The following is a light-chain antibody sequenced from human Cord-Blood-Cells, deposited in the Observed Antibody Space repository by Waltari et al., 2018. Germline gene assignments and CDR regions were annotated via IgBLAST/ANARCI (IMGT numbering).Light chain of an antibody. CDR3: GTWDSSLSAGV. Sequence: QKVTISCSGSSSNIGNNYVSWYQQLPGTAPKLLIYDNNKRPSGIPDRFSGSKSGTSATLGITGLQTGDEADYYCGTWDSSLSAGVFGGGTKLTVL. V-gene: IGLV1-51*01. CDR2: DNN. CDR1: SSNIGNNY. J-gene: IGLJ3*02.